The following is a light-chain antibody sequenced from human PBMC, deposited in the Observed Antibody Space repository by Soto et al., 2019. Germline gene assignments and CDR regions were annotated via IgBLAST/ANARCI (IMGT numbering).Light chain of an antibody. J-gene: IGKJ1*01. CDR3: QHYNNWPPWT. Sequence: EIVMTQSPGTLSVSPGERATLSCRVSQSVGSNLAWYQQKPGQAPRLLIYGASTRATGIPVRFTGSGSGTEFTLTISSLQSEDFAGYYCQHYNNWPPWTFGRGTKVEIK. V-gene: IGKV3-15*01. CDR2: GAS. CDR1: QSVGSN.